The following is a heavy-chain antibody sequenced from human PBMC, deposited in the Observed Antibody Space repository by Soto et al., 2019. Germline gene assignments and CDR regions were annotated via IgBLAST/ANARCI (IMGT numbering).Heavy chain of an antibody. J-gene: IGHJ5*02. Sequence: QVQLQESGPGLVKPSDILSLTCNVSGGSIRSGGYYWGWIRQAPGKGLEWIGYIHYRGRTSYNPSLESRVSISLDTSGHQFSLTLTSVTAADTAVYYCARCRDAFGFDPWGQGTLVTVSS. D-gene: IGHD2-15*01. CDR2: IHYRGRT. CDR3: ARCRDAFGFDP. V-gene: IGHV4-31*03. CDR1: GGSIRSGGYY.